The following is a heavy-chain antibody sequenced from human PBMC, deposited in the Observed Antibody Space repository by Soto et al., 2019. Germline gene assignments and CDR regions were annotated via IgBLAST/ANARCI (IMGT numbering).Heavy chain of an antibody. D-gene: IGHD3-3*01. Sequence: VKVSCKASGYTFTSYYMHWVRQAPGQGLEWMGIINPSGGSTSYAQKFQGRVTMTRDTSTSTVYMELSSLRSEDTAVYYCARGGPPYYDFWSGYYQYYYGMDVWGQGTTVTVSS. V-gene: IGHV1-46*01. CDR2: INPSGGST. CDR3: ARGGPPYYDFWSGYYQYYYGMDV. J-gene: IGHJ6*02. CDR1: GYTFTSYY.